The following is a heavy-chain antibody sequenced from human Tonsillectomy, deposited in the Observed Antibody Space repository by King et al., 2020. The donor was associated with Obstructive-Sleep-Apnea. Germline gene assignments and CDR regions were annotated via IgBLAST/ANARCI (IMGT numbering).Heavy chain of an antibody. D-gene: IGHD1-26*01. CDR2: IYYNGST. CDR3: ARDKSGSYRSEGYFDS. V-gene: IGHV4-31*03. CDR1: GGSISRGGYY. J-gene: IGHJ4*02. Sequence: QMQLQESGPGLVKPSQTLSLTCTVSGGSISRGGYYWSWTRQHPGKGLEWIGYIYYNGSTYYNPSLKSRVTISVDTSKNQFSLKLSSVTAADTAVYYCARDKSGSYRSEGYFDSWGQGILVTVSS.